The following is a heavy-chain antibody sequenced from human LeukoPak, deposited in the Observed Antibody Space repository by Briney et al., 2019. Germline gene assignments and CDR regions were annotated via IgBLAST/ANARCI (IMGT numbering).Heavy chain of an antibody. CDR1: GGSISSYY. CDR3: ARELGYSSGWYGFDP. V-gene: IGHV4-59*01. J-gene: IGHJ5*02. D-gene: IGHD6-19*01. Sequence: SETLSLTCTVSGGSISSYYWSWIRQPPGKGLEWIGYIYYSGSTNYNPSLKSRVTISVDTSKNQFSLKLSSVTAAGTAVYYCARELGYSSGWYGFDPWGQGTLVTVSS. CDR2: IYYSGST.